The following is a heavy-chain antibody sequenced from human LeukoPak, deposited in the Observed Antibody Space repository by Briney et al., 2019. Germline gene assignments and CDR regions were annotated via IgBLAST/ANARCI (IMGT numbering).Heavy chain of an antibody. CDR1: GFTFSSYS. J-gene: IGHJ4*02. CDR2: ISSSSSYI. CDR3: ARDNDGGYFDY. Sequence: GGSLRLSCAASGFTFSSYSMNWVRQAPGKGLEWVSSISSSSSYIYYADSVKGRFTIPRDNAKNSLYLQMNSLRAEDTAVYYCARDNDGGYFDYWGQGTLVTVSS. D-gene: IGHD3-16*01. V-gene: IGHV3-21*01.